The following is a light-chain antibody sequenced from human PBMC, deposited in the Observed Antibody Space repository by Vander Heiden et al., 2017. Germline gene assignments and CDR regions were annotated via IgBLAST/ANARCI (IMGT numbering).Light chain of an antibody. V-gene: IGKV1-9*01. J-gene: IGKJ2*01. CDR3: QQLNSYPYT. Sequence: IQLTQPPSFLSASVGDRVTITCRASQGISSYLAWYQQEPGKAPKLLIYAASTLQSGVPSRFSGSGSGTEFTLTISSLQPEDFATYYCQQLNSYPYTFGQGTKLEIK. CDR2: AAS. CDR1: QGISSY.